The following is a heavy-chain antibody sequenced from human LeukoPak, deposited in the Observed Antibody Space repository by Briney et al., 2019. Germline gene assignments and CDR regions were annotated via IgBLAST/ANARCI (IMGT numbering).Heavy chain of an antibody. D-gene: IGHD6-19*01. CDR1: GFTFSTYA. CDR2: ISYDGSNK. CDR3: ARLSGPGSGWTTLDY. Sequence: GGSLRLSCAASGFTFSTYAMHWVRQAPGKGLEWAALISYDGSNKYYADSVKGRFTISRDNSKNTFYLQMNSLRAEDTALYYCARLSGPGSGWTTLDYWGQGTLVTVSS. J-gene: IGHJ4*02. V-gene: IGHV3-30*04.